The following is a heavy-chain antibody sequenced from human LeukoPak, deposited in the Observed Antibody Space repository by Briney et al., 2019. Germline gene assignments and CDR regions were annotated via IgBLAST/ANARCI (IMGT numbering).Heavy chain of an antibody. V-gene: IGHV3-48*01. D-gene: IGHD5-12*01. CDR1: GFNFIDYS. CDR2: IGISSGNT. CDR3: ARDHRYAFDN. J-gene: IGHJ4*01. Sequence: GGSLRLSCAASGFNFIDYSMNWVRQAPGKGLEWISYIGISSGNTKYADSVKGRFTISRDRARNSLYLQMNSLRVEDTAMYYCARDHRYAFDNWGHGTLVTVSS.